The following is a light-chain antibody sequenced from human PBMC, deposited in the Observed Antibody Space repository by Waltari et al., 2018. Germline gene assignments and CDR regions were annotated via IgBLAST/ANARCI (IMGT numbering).Light chain of an antibody. CDR3: AAWDDSRSVV. V-gene: IGLV1-47*01. J-gene: IGLJ2*01. Sequence: QSLLTQSPSASGTPGQRVSISCSGSSSHIGNNHVYWYQHFPGTAPRPLIYDTDRRPSGVPERFSASKSGTSASLAISGLRSEDEADYYCAAWDDSRSVVFGGGTRLTVL. CDR1: SSHIGNNH. CDR2: DTD.